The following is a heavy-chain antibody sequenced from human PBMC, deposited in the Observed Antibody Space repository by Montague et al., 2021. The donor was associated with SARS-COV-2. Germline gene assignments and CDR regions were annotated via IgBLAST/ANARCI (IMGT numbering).Heavy chain of an antibody. CDR1: GFTFSSYA. J-gene: IGHJ6*02. CDR2: LSHEGSYI. CDR3: ARDLESTGYFDAYYYHGMDV. Sequence: SLRLSCAASGFTFSSYALHWVRQAPGKGLEWVAALSHEGSYIYYADSVKGRFTISRDNSKNTLYLDMNSLRAEDTALYYCARDLESTGYFDAYYYHGMDVWGQGTTVTVSS. V-gene: IGHV3-30*04. D-gene: IGHD3-9*01.